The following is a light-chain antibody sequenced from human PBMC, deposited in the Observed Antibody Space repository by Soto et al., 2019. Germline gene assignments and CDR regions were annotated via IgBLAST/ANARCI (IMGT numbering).Light chain of an antibody. V-gene: IGLV2-23*01. Sequence: QSALTQPASVSGSPGQSITISCTGTSSDVGSYNLVSWYQQHPGKAPKLMIYEGSKRPSGVSNRFSGSKSGNTASLTISGIQPDDEADYYCCSYAGSFYVFGTGTKLTVL. CDR1: SSDVGSYNL. CDR3: CSYAGSFYV. J-gene: IGLJ1*01. CDR2: EGS.